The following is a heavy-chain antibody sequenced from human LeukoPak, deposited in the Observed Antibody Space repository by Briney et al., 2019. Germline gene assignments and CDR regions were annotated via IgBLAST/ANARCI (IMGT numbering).Heavy chain of an antibody. CDR1: GYTFTGYY. CDR2: INPNSGGT. Sequence: GASVKVSCKASGYTFTGYYMHWVRQAPGQGLEWMGWINPNSGGTNYAQKFQGRVTMTKDTSINAAYMELNKLTSDDTAVYYCGRGNKSFDPWGQGTLVTVSS. J-gene: IGHJ5*02. CDR3: GRGNKSFDP. V-gene: IGHV1-2*02.